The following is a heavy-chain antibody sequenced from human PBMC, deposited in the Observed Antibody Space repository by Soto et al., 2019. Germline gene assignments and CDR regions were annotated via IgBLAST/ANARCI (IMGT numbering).Heavy chain of an antibody. Sequence: GGSLRLSCAASGFTFSDYYMSWIRQAPGKGLEWVSYISSSGSTIYYADSVKGRFTISRDNAKNSLYLQMNSLRAEDTAVYYCARGASSSWYRRSSYYYYYMDVRGKGTTVTVSS. CDR2: ISSSGSTI. CDR3: ARGASSSWYRRSSYYYYYMDV. D-gene: IGHD6-13*01. V-gene: IGHV3-11*01. J-gene: IGHJ6*03. CDR1: GFTFSDYY.